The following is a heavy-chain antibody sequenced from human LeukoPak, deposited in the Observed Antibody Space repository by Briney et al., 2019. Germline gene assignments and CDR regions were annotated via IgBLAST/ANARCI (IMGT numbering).Heavy chain of an antibody. J-gene: IGHJ4*02. V-gene: IGHV3-30*03. D-gene: IGHD5-18*01. Sequence: GGSLRLSCAASGFTFSSYGMHWVRQAPGKGLEWVAVISCDGSNKYYADSVKGRFTISRDNSKNTLYLQMNSLRAEDTAVYYCARDMRGYSPSDYWGQGTLVTVSS. CDR3: ARDMRGYSPSDY. CDR2: ISCDGSNK. CDR1: GFTFSSYG.